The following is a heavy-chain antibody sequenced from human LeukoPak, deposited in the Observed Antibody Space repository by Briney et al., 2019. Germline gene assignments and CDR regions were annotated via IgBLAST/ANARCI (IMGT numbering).Heavy chain of an antibody. CDR1: GFTFSDYY. CDR2: ISSSGSTI. V-gene: IGHV3-11*04. J-gene: IGHJ4*02. CDR3: ARDYGEYYDFWSGYYLDY. Sequence: GGSLRLSCAASGFTFSDYYMSWIRQAPGKGLEWVSYISSSGSTIYYADSGKGRFTISRDNAKNSLYLQMNSLRAEDTAVYYCARDYGEYYDFWSGYYLDYWGQGTLVTVSS. D-gene: IGHD3-3*01.